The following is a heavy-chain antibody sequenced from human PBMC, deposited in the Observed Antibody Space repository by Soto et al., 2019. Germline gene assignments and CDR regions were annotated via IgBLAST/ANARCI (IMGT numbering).Heavy chain of an antibody. D-gene: IGHD3-10*01. J-gene: IGHJ6*02. V-gene: IGHV1-2*04. CDR2: INPNSGGT. CDR3: ARDATWFGELPNYYYYGMDV. Sequence: ASVKVSCKASGYTFTGYYMHWVRQAPGQGLEWMGWINPNSGGTNYAQKFQGWVTMTRDTSISTAYMELSRLRSDDTAVYYCARDATWFGELPNYYYYGMDVWGQGTTVTVSS. CDR1: GYTFTGYY.